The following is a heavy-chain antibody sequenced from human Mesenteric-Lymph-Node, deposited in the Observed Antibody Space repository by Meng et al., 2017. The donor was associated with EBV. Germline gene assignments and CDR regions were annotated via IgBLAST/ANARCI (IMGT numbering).Heavy chain of an antibody. V-gene: IGHV1-18*01. CDR1: GYSFSNYG. D-gene: IGHD3-22*01. J-gene: IGHJ3*02. CDR2: ISAYNGDT. CDR3: ARDFSMILVEGGFDAFDI. Sequence: VQLVRSGAGVKKPGASVRVSCKPLGYSFSNYGITWGRLAPGQGLEWMGLISAYNGDTNYAQKFQGRVTMTTDTSTGTAYMELRSLRSDDTAVYYCARDFSMILVEGGFDAFDIWGQGTMVTVSS.